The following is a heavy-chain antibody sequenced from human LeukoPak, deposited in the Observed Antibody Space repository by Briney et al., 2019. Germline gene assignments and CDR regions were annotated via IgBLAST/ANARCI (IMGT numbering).Heavy chain of an antibody. Sequence: ASVKVTCKVSVYTLTELSMHWVRQAPGKGLEWMGGFDPEDGETIYAQKFQGRVTMTEDTSTDTAYMELSSLRSEDTAVYYCATGPMVVVISPYFAYWSQGTLVTVSS. D-gene: IGHD3-22*01. CDR3: ATGPMVVVISPYFAY. CDR1: VYTLTELS. V-gene: IGHV1-24*01. CDR2: FDPEDGET. J-gene: IGHJ4*02.